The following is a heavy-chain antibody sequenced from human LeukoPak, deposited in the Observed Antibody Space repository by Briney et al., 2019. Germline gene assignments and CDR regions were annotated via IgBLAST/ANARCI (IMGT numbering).Heavy chain of an antibody. CDR2: ISGSGGTT. Sequence: GGSLGLSCAASGFSFSNYAISWVRQAPGKGLEWVSVISGSGGTTFYADPVKGRFTISRDNSNNTLYLQMNSLRVGDTAVYYCAKGRTVLNDALDVWGQGTMVTVSS. J-gene: IGHJ3*01. CDR1: GFSFSNYA. V-gene: IGHV3-23*01. D-gene: IGHD4-11*01. CDR3: AKGRTVLNDALDV.